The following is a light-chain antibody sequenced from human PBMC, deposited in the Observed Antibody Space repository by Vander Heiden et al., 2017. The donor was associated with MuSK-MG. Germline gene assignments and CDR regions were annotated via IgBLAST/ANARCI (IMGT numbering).Light chain of an antibody. J-gene: IGKJ4*01. CDR2: GAA. CDR1: QAISKF. V-gene: IGKV1-27*01. CDR3: QKDNTGPLT. Sequence: DIQMTQSPSSLSASVGDRVTITCRASQAISKFLAWYQQKPGKVPKLLIYGAATLQSGVPSRFSGSGSGTEFTLTISSLQPEDVATYYCQKDNTGPLTFGGGTKVEIK.